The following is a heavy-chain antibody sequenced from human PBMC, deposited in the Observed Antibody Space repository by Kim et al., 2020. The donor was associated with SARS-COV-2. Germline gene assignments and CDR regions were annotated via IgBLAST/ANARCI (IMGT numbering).Heavy chain of an antibody. CDR3: ARTYPVYGSGSPFDY. D-gene: IGHD3-10*01. CDR2: ISAYNGNT. Sequence: ASVKVSCKASGYTFTSYGISWVRQAPGQGLEWMGWISAYNGNTNYAQKLQGRVTMTTDTSTSTAYMELRSLRSDDTAVYYCARTYPVYGSGSPFDYWGQGTLVTVSS. J-gene: IGHJ4*02. V-gene: IGHV1-18*01. CDR1: GYTFTSYG.